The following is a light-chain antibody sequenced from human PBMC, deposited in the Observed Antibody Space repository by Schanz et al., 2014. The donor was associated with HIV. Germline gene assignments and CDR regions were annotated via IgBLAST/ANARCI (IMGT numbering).Light chain of an antibody. CDR2: DVS. CDR1: QSVGTF. V-gene: IGKV3-11*01. CDR3: QHRNNWPPMFT. J-gene: IGKJ3*01. Sequence: EIVLTQSPATLSLSPGERATLSCRASQSVGTFIAWYQQKPGQPPRLLIYDVSNRATGIPARFSGSGSGTDFTLTISSLEPEDFAIYYCQHRNNWPPMFTFGPGTRVDFK.